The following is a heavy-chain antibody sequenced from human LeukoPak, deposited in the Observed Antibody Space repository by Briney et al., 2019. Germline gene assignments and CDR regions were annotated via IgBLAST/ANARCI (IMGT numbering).Heavy chain of an antibody. CDR2: ISSSSSYI. CDR3: ARDRAFSTSWDFDY. Sequence: KPGGSLRLSCAASGFTFSSYSMNWVRQAPGKGLEWASSISSSSSYIYYADSVKGRFTISRDNAKNSLYLQMNSLRAEDTAVYYCARDRAFSTSWDFDYWGQGTLVTGSS. J-gene: IGHJ4*02. D-gene: IGHD2-2*01. CDR1: GFTFSSYS. V-gene: IGHV3-21*01.